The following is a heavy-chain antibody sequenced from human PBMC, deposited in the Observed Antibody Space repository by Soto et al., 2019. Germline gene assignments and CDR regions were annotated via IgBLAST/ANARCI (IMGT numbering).Heavy chain of an antibody. Sequence: AGGSLRLSCTASGVSFISYSMNWVRQAPGKGLEWVSSISSSSSYIYYADSVKGRFTISRDNAKNSLYLQMNSLSAEDTAVYYCAREYALGFVYWGQGTLVTVSS. D-gene: IGHD2-8*01. CDR3: AREYALGFVY. CDR2: ISSSSSYI. CDR1: GVSFISYS. V-gene: IGHV3-21*01. J-gene: IGHJ4*02.